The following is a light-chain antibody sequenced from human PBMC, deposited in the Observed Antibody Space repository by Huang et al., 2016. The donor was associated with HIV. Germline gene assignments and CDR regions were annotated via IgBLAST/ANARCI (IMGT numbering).Light chain of an antibody. CDR3: QQHRNWPIT. J-gene: IGKJ5*01. Sequence: EIVLTQSPATLSLSPGERATLSCRASQSVSSYLAWFQQKPGQAPSRLIYEASNRATGTPARFIGSGSGTDFTLTISSLEAEDFAVYYCQQHRNWPITFGQGTRLETK. V-gene: IGKV3-11*01. CDR2: EAS. CDR1: QSVSSY.